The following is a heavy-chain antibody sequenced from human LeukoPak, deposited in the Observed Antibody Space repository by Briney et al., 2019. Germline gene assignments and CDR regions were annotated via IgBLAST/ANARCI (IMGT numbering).Heavy chain of an antibody. Sequence: GGSLRLSCAASGFTFSSYAMHWVRQAPGKGLEWVAVISYDGSNKYYADSVKGRFTISRDNAKNTVYLQMNSLRAEDTAVYYCATDDKYAPSSWGQGTLVTVSS. CDR1: GFTFSSYA. J-gene: IGHJ5*02. D-gene: IGHD2-2*01. V-gene: IGHV3-30*04. CDR3: ATDDKYAPSS. CDR2: ISYDGSNK.